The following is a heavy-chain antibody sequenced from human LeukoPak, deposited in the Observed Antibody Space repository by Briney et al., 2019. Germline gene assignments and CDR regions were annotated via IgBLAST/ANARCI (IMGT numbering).Heavy chain of an antibody. Sequence: PGGSLRLSCVASGFTFSSYSMNWVRQAPGKGLEWVSSISSSSSYIYYADSVKGRFTISRDNAKNSLYLQMNSLRAEDTAVYYCAREESSSSGYYFDYWGQGTLVTVSS. CDR1: GFTFSSYS. V-gene: IGHV3-21*01. J-gene: IGHJ4*02. D-gene: IGHD6-6*01. CDR2: ISSSSSYI. CDR3: AREESSSSGYYFDY.